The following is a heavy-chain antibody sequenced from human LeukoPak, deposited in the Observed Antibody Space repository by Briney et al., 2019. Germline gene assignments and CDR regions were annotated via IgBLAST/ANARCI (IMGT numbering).Heavy chain of an antibody. CDR2: ISAYNGNT. D-gene: IGHD4-17*01. CDR3: ARDFGDTVTTYSFDY. J-gene: IGHJ4*02. V-gene: IGHV1-18*01. CDR1: GYTFTSYG. Sequence: ASVKVSCKASGYTFTSYGISRVRQAPGQGLEWMGWISAYNGNTNYAQKLQGRVTMTTDTSTSTAYMELRSLRSDDTAVYYCARDFGDTVTTYSFDYWGQGTLVTVSS.